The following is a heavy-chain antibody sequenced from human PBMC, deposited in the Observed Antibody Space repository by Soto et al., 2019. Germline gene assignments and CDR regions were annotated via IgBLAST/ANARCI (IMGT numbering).Heavy chain of an antibody. CDR3: ARLRIATNNYKWFDP. V-gene: IGHV4-31*03. D-gene: IGHD2-21*01. CDR2: IYVTGAV. J-gene: IGHJ5*02. Sequence: SETLSLTCIVSGAALNSGNYYWSWIRQVPGKGLEWIGHIYVTGAVDYNPSLRDRITVSQDTSERQFSLNLRLVTAADTAVYYCARLRIATNNYKWFDPWGQGTLVTVSS. CDR1: GAALNSGNYY.